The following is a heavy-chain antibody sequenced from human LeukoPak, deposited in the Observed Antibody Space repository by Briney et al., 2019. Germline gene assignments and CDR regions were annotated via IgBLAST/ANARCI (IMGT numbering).Heavy chain of an antibody. Sequence: SETLSLTCIVSGGSIVDYYWSWIRQPPGKGLEWIGRIYTSGSTNYNPSLKSRVTMSVDTSKNQFSLKLSSVTAADTAVYYCARDGWELLRGGWFDPWGQGTLVTVSS. CDR1: GGSIVDYY. D-gene: IGHD1-26*01. CDR3: ARDGWELLRGGWFDP. CDR2: IYTSGST. V-gene: IGHV4-4*07. J-gene: IGHJ5*02.